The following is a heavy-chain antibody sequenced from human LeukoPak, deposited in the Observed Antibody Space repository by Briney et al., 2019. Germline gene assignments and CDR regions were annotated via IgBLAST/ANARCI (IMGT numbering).Heavy chain of an antibody. J-gene: IGHJ4*02. CDR1: GGSFSGYY. D-gene: IGHD3-16*02. V-gene: IGHV4-34*01. Sequence: SETLSLTCAVYGGSFSGYYWSWIRQPPGKGREWIGEINHSGSTNYNPSLKSRVTISVDTSKNQFSLKLSSVTAADTAVYYCARGPYDYIWGSYRRHFDYWGQGTLVTVSS. CDR2: INHSGST. CDR3: ARGPYDYIWGSYRRHFDY.